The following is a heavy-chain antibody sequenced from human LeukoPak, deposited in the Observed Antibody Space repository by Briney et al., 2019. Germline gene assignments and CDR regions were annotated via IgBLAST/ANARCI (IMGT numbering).Heavy chain of an antibody. CDR3: ARVSYGDYDAFDI. V-gene: IGHV4-59*12. Sequence: PSETLSLTCTVSGGAMTKYYWNWFRQPPGKGLEWIGHVYYSGSTNYNPSLKSRVTISVDTSKNQFSLKLSSVTAADTAVYYCARVSYGDYDAFDIWGQGTMVTVSS. J-gene: IGHJ3*02. D-gene: IGHD4-17*01. CDR1: GGAMTKYY. CDR2: VYYSGST.